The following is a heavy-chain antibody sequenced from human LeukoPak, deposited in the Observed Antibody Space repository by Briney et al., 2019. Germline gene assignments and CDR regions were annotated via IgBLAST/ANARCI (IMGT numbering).Heavy chain of an antibody. CDR2: ISWNSGSI. CDR3: ARDMPFGVY. Sequence: GGSLRLSCAASGFTFDDYAMHWVRQAPGKGLEWVSGISWNSGSIGYADSVKGRFTISRDNAKNSLYLQMNSLRAEDTAVYYCARDMPFGVYWGQGTLVTVSS. V-gene: IGHV3-9*01. J-gene: IGHJ4*02. D-gene: IGHD3-16*01. CDR1: GFTFDDYA.